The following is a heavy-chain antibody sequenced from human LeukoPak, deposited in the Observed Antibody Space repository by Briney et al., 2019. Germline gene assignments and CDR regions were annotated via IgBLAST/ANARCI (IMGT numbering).Heavy chain of an antibody. CDR1: GYTFSTYG. D-gene: IGHD4-17*01. V-gene: IGHV1-18*01. CDR2: LSARDGYA. J-gene: IGHJ4*02. Sequence: ASVKVSCKASGYTFSTYGFTWVRQAPGQGLERMGWLSARDGYAMYAQKLQDRVTMTTDTSTDTAYMDLRSLRSDDTAVYYCVRGAYGDIFDYWGQGTLVTVSS. CDR3: VRGAYGDIFDY.